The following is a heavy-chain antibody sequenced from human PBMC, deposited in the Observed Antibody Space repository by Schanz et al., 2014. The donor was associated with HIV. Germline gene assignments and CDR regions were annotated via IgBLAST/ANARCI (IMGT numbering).Heavy chain of an antibody. Sequence: VQLLESGGGLVQPGGSLRLSCAASGFTFSNYAMSWVRQAPGKGLEWVSGVSGSGGSTYYADSVKGRFTISRDNSKNTLYLQMNSLRAEDTAVYYCAKSSGWLYAHFDYWGQGTLVTVSS. D-gene: IGHD3-9*01. CDR3: AKSSGWLYAHFDY. J-gene: IGHJ4*02. CDR1: GFTFSNYA. CDR2: VSGSGGST. V-gene: IGHV3-23*01.